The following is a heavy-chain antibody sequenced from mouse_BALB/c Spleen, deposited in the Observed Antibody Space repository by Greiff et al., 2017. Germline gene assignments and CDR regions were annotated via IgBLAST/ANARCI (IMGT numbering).Heavy chain of an antibody. D-gene: IGHD1-2*01. V-gene: IGHV2-9*02. CDR2: IWAGGST. Sequence: VQLQESGPGLVAPSQSLSITCTVTGSSLTSYGVHWVRQPPGKGLEWLGVIWAGGSTNYNSALMSRLSISKDNSKSQVFLKMNSLQTDDTSMYYCASYLITASFAYWGQGTRVTVSA. J-gene: IGHJ3*01. CDR3: ASYLITASFAY. CDR1: GSSLTSYG.